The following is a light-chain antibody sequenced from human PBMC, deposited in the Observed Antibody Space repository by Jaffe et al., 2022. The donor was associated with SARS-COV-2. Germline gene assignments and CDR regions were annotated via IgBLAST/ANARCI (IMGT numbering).Light chain of an antibody. CDR1: SSNIGSNT. CDR2: SND. J-gene: IGLJ3*02. V-gene: IGLV1-44*01. Sequence: QFVLTQPPSASGAPGLRVTISCSGSSSNIGSNTVSWYQQLPGSAPKLLIYSNDQRPSGVPDRFSGSKSGSSASLAISGLRSEDEAGYYCAAWDASLNGWVFGGGTKLTVL. CDR3: AAWDASLNGWV.